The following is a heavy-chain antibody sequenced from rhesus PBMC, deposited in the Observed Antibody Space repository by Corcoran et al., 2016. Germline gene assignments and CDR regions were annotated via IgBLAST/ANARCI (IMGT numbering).Heavy chain of an antibody. CDR3: AKTGSGYSGSWNLFDY. J-gene: IGHJ4*01. CDR2: IYGSGSST. D-gene: IGHD6-25*01. Sequence: QVQLQESGPGVVKPSETLSLTCAVSGGSISSSYWSWIRQAPGKGLEWIGYIYGSGSSTNYNPHLKSRVTLSVDTSKNQLSLKLRSVTTADTAVYYCAKTGSGYSGSWNLFDYWGQGVLVTVSS. CDR1: GGSISSSY. V-gene: IGHV4S11*01.